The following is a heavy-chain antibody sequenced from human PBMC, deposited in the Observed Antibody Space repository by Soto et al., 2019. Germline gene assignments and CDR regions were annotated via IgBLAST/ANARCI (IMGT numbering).Heavy chain of an antibody. V-gene: IGHV1-46*01. CDR1: GYTFTSYY. CDR2: INPSGGST. J-gene: IGHJ6*02. CDR3: ARVHRFYDFWSGYYFGRMDV. D-gene: IGHD3-3*01. Sequence: ASVKVSCKASGYTFTSYYMHWVRQAPGQGLEWMGIINPSGGSTSYAQRFQGRVTMTRDTSTSTVYMELSSLRSEDTAVYYCARVHRFYDFWSGYYFGRMDVWGQGTTVTVSS.